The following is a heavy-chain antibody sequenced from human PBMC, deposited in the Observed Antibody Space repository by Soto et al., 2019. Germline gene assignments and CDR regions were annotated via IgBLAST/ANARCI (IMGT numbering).Heavy chain of an antibody. D-gene: IGHD6-6*01. V-gene: IGHV4-59*01. Sequence: QVQLQESGPGLVKPSETLSLTCTVSGGSISSYYWSWIRQPPGKGLEWIGYIYYSGSTNYNPSLKSRVTISVDTSKNQFSLKLSSVTAADTAVYYCAREGYSSSSVLGYWGQGTLVTVSS. CDR3: AREGYSSSSVLGY. CDR1: GGSISSYY. CDR2: IYYSGST. J-gene: IGHJ4*02.